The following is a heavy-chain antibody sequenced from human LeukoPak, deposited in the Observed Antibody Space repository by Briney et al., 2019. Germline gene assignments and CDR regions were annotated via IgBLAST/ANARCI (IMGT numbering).Heavy chain of an antibody. J-gene: IGHJ4*02. D-gene: IGHD6-13*01. Sequence: ASVKVSCKASGYTFTSYGISWVRQAPGQGLEWMGWISAYNGNTNYAQKLQGRVTMTTDTSTSTAYMELRSLRSDDTAVYYCAVKHFSSGWYYFDYWGQGTLVTVSS. CDR1: GYTFTSYG. CDR2: ISAYNGNT. CDR3: AVKHFSSGWYYFDY. V-gene: IGHV1-18*01.